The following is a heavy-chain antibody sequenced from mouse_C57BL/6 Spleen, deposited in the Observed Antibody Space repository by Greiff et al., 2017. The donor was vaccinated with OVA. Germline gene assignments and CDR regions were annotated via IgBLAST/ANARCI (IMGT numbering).Heavy chain of an antibody. V-gene: IGHV1-82*01. D-gene: IGHD1-1*01. J-gene: IGHJ1*03. CDR3: ARLSYYGSSRYVDV. CDR1: GYAFSSSW. Sequence: VQLQQSGPELVKPGASVKISCKASGYAFSSSWMNWVKQRPGKGLEWIGRIYPGDGDTNYNGKFKGKATLTADKSSSTAYMQLSSLTSEDSAVYFCARLSYYGSSRYVDVWGTGTTVTVSS. CDR2: IYPGDGDT.